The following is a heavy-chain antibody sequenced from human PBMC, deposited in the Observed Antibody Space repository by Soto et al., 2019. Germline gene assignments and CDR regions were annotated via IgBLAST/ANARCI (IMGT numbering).Heavy chain of an antibody. V-gene: IGHV4-34*01. CDR2: INHSGST. CDR1: GGSFSGYY. Sequence: PSETLSLTCAVYGGSFSGYYWSWIRQPPGKGLEWIGEINHSGSTNYNPSLKSRVTISVDTSKNQFSLKLSSVTAADTAVYYCGGRNMVRGYYYYGMDVWGQGTAVTVSS. J-gene: IGHJ6*02. CDR3: GGRNMVRGYYYYGMDV. D-gene: IGHD3-10*01.